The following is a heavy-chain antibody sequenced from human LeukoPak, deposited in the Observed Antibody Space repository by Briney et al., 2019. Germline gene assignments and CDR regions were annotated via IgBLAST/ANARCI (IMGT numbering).Heavy chain of an antibody. CDR1: GFSLSTSGMC. V-gene: IGHV2-70*11. D-gene: IGHD1-1*01. CDR3: AHGASYNWNDPGFDY. J-gene: IGHJ4*02. Sequence: SGPTLVNPTQTLTLTCTFSGFSLSTSGMCVSWIRQPPGKALEWLARIDWDDDKYYSTSLKTRLTISKDTSKNQVVLTMTNMDPVDTATYYCAHGASYNWNDPGFDYWGQGTLVTVSS. CDR2: IDWDDDK.